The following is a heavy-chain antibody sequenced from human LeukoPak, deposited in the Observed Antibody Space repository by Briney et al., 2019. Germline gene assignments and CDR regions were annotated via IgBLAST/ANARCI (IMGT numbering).Heavy chain of an antibody. CDR2: ISTSGSKT. D-gene: IGHD1-26*01. V-gene: IGHV3-21*01. CDR3: ARDSNGGSPDY. CDR1: GFTFSDFD. J-gene: IGHJ4*02. Sequence: PGGSLRLSCVASGFTFSDFDMNWVRQAPGKGLEWVSSISTSGSKTYYADSVRGRFTISRHNAKNSIYLQLSSLRAEDSAVYYCARDSNGGSPDYWGQGTLVTVSS.